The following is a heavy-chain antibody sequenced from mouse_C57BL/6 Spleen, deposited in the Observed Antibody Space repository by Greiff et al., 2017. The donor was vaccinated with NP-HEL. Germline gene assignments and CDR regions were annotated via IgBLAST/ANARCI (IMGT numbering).Heavy chain of an antibody. V-gene: IGHV3-6*01. Sequence: VQLKESGPGLVKPSQSLSLTCSVTGYSITSGYYWNWIRQFPGNKLEWMGYISYDGSNNYNPSLKNRIAITRDTSKNQFFLKLNSVTTEDTATYYCARGGIYYDYGAWFAYWGQGTLVTVSA. D-gene: IGHD2-4*01. J-gene: IGHJ3*01. CDR3: ARGGIYYDYGAWFAY. CDR1: GYSITSGYY. CDR2: ISYDGSN.